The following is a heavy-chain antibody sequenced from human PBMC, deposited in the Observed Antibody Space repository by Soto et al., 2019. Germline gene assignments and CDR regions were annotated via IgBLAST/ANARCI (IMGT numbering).Heavy chain of an antibody. J-gene: IGHJ4*02. CDR3: TTQGAAAGGY. V-gene: IGHV3-73*01. Sequence: EVQLVESGGGLVQPGGSLKLSCAASGFTFSGSAMHWVRQASGKGLEWVGRIRSKANSYATAYAASVKGRFTISRDDSKNTAYLQMNSLKTEDTAVYYCTTQGAAAGGYWGQGTLVTVSS. D-gene: IGHD6-13*01. CDR1: GFTFSGSA. CDR2: IRSKANSYAT.